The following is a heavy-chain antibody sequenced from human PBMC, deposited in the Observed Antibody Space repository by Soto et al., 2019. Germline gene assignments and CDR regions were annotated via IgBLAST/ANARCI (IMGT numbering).Heavy chain of an antibody. CDR1: GDSISRNY. CDR2: IYYSGST. Sequence: SETLSLTCTVSGDSISRNYWTWTRQSPGKGLEWIGHIYYSGSTKYNPSLKSRVIISIDTSKNQFSLRLTSVTAADTATYYCAIIGGDYGSNNWIDPWGQGALVTVSS. J-gene: IGHJ5*02. CDR3: AIIGGDYGSNNWIDP. D-gene: IGHD4-17*01. V-gene: IGHV4-59*01.